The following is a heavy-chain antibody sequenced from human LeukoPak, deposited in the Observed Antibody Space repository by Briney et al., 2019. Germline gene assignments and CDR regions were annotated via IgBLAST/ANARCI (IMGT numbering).Heavy chain of an antibody. V-gene: IGHV3-7*04. J-gene: IGHJ4*02. CDR2: IKQDGSEK. D-gene: IGHD3-22*01. CDR1: GFTFNNYW. Sequence: GGSLRLSCAACGFTFNNYWMSWVRQAPGKGLEWVANIKQDGSEKYYVDSVKGRFTISRDNAKNSLYLQMNSLRAEDTAVYYCAKGEHYQDSSGYYYYFDSWGQGTLVTVSS. CDR3: AKGEHYQDSSGYYYYFDS.